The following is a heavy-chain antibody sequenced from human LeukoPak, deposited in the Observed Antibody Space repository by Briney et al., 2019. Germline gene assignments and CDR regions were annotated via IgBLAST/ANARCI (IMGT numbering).Heavy chain of an antibody. V-gene: IGHV1-69*04. J-gene: IGHJ5*02. Sequence: SVKVSCKASGGTFSSYAISWVRQAPGQGLEWMGRIIPILGIANYAQKFQGRVTITADKSTSTAYMELSSLRSEDTAVYYCARDYDILTGYFPNWFDPWGQGTLVTVSS. CDR1: GGTFSSYA. D-gene: IGHD3-9*01. CDR2: IIPILGIA. CDR3: ARDYDILTGYFPNWFDP.